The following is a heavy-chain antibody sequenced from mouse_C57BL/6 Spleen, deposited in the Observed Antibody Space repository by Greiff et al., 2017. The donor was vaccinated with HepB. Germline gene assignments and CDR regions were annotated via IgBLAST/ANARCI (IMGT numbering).Heavy chain of an antibody. CDR2: IRNKANGYTT. CDR3: ASLYGNYLAWFAY. J-gene: IGHJ3*01. CDR1: GFTFTDYY. Sequence: DVQLVESGGGLVQPGGSLSLSCAASGFTFTDYYMSWVRQPPGKALEWLGFIRNKANGYTTEYSASVKGRFTISRDNSQSILYLQMNALRAEDSATYYCASLYGNYLAWFAYWGQGTLVTVSA. V-gene: IGHV7-3*01. D-gene: IGHD2-1*01.